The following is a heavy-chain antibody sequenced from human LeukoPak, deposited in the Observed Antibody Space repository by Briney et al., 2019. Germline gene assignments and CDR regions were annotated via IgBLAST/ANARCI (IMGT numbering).Heavy chain of an antibody. CDR2: VSSDGGST. D-gene: IGHD1-26*01. J-gene: IGHJ4*02. CDR1: GFTFSTYA. Sequence: GGSLRLSCAASGFTFSTYAMHWVRQAPGKGLEYISSVSSDGGSTYYADSVKGRFIISRDNSKNTLYLQMGRLRAEDMAVYYCARSNNIVGATYFDYWGQGTLVTVSS. V-gene: IGHV3-64*02. CDR3: ARSNNIVGATYFDY.